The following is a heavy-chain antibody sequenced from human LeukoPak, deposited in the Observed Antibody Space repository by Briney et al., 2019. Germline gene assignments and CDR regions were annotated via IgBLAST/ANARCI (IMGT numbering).Heavy chain of an antibody. CDR3: VRRDPGWNYFDY. CDR1: GGSINSHY. J-gene: IGHJ4*02. CDR2: IFYTGKN. V-gene: IGHV4-59*08. Sequence: PSETLSLTCAVSGGSINSHYWGWVRQPPGKGLQWIGDIFYTGKNNYNPSLKSRVTISLDTSKDNLSLHLTSVLAADTAIYYCVRRDPGWNYFDYWGQGILVTVSS. D-gene: IGHD6-19*01.